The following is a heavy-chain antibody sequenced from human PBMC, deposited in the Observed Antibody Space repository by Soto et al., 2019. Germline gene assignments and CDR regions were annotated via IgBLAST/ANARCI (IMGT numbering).Heavy chain of an antibody. D-gene: IGHD2-15*01. CDR1: GYSISSGYF. J-gene: IGHJ4*02. CDR3: ARVYCSGGSCYLFDY. V-gene: IGHV4-38-2*01. Sequence: SETLSLTCAVSGYSISSGYFWGWIRQPPGKGLEWIGSIYHSGSTYYNPSLKSRVTISVDTSKNQFSLKLSSVTAADTAVYYCARVYCSGGSCYLFDYWGQGTLVTVSS. CDR2: IYHSGST.